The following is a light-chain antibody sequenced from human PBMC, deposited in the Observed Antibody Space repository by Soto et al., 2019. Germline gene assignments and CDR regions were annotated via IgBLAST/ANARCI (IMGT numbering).Light chain of an antibody. CDR2: GSS. CDR3: QQYNNWPPFT. V-gene: IGKV3-15*01. Sequence: EIVMTQSPATLTVSPGERATLSCRASQSVSSNLAWYQQKPGQAPRLLIYGSSTRATAIPARFRGSGSGTAFNLTISSLQSEDFAVYYCQQYNNWPPFTFCPGTKVDIK. J-gene: IGKJ3*01. CDR1: QSVSSN.